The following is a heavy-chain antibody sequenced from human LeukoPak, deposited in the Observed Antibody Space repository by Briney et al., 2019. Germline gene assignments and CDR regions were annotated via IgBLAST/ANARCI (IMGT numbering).Heavy chain of an antibody. V-gene: IGHV4-34*01. J-gene: IGHJ5*02. CDR1: GGSFSGYY. Sequence: SETLSLTCAVYGGSFSGYYWSWIRQPPGKGLEWIGEINHSGSTNYNPSLKSRVTISVDTSKNQFSLKLSSVTAADTAVYYCARPYYDFWRGRGFDPWGQGTLVTVSS. D-gene: IGHD3-3*01. CDR3: ARPYYDFWRGRGFDP. CDR2: INHSGST.